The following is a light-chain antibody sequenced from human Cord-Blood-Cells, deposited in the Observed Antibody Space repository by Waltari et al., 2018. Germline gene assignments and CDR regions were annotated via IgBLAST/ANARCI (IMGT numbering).Light chain of an antibody. J-gene: IGLJ2*01. Sequence: QSALTPPRSVSGSPRPSVTLSCTGTSRPAGGYNYVSWYQPHPGTTPKLMIYDVTKRPSGVPDRFAGSKAGNTASLTISGLQAEDEADYYCCSYAGSYTVVFGGGTKLTVL. CDR3: CSYAGSYTVV. CDR1: SRPAGGYNY. V-gene: IGLV2-11*01. CDR2: DVT.